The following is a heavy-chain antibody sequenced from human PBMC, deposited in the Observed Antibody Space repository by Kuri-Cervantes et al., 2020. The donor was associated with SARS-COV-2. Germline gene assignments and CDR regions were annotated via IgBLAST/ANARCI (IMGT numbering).Heavy chain of an antibody. CDR1: GFTFSSYS. D-gene: IGHD3-22*01. V-gene: IGHV3-21*01. CDR2: ISSSSYI. J-gene: IGHJ4*02. CDR3: ARVRRNYYDSSGFPDDY. Sequence: GGSLRLSCAASGFTFSSYSMHWVRQAPGKGLEWVSSISSSSYIYYADSVKARFTISRDNSKNTLYLQMNSLRAEDTAVYYCARVRRNYYDSSGFPDDYWGQGTLVTVS.